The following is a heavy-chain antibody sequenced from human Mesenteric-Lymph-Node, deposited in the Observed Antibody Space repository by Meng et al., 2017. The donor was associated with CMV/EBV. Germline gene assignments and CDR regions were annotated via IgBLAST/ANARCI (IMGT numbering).Heavy chain of an antibody. CDR1: GFTFSSYA. Sequence: GESLKISCAASGFTFSSYAMHWVRQAPGKGLEWVAVISYDGSNKYYADSVKGRFTISRDNSKNTLYLQMNSLRAEDTAVYYCARGAGGYCSSTSCYGGDYWGQGTLVTVSS. D-gene: IGHD2-2*01. CDR3: ARGAGGYCSSTSCYGGDY. V-gene: IGHV3-30*04. CDR2: ISYDGSNK. J-gene: IGHJ4*02.